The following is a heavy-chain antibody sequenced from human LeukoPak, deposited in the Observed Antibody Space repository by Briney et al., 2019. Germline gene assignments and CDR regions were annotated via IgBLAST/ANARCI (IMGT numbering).Heavy chain of an antibody. D-gene: IGHD2-15*01. J-gene: IGHJ3*02. Sequence: ASVTVSCKASGYTFTSYAMHWVRQAPGQRLEWMGWINAGNGNTKYSQKFQGRVTITRDTSASTAYMELSSLISEDTAVYYCAMRMPQSLTPGAFDIWGQGTMVTVSS. CDR2: INAGNGNT. V-gene: IGHV1-3*01. CDR1: GYTFTSYA. CDR3: AMRMPQSLTPGAFDI.